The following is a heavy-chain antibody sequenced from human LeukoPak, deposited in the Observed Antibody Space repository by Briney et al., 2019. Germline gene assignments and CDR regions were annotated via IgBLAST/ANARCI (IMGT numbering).Heavy chain of an antibody. Sequence: PGGSLRLSCAASGFTFSSYNINWDRQAPGKGREWVSSITSYSRYMYYADSVKGRFTISRDNAKNSLYLQMNSLRAEDTALYYCARDLVIAARTGYVRFDAFDIWGQGTMVTVSS. CDR2: ITSYSRYM. D-gene: IGHD6-6*01. V-gene: IGHV3-21*04. CDR3: ARDLVIAARTGYVRFDAFDI. CDR1: GFTFSSYN. J-gene: IGHJ3*02.